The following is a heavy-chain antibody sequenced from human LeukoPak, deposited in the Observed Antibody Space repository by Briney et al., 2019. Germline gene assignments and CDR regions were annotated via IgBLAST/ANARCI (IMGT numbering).Heavy chain of an antibody. CDR2: ISYDGSNK. V-gene: IGHV3-30*18. CDR3: AKDPPGSSGPGAFDI. J-gene: IGHJ3*02. CDR1: GFTFSSYG. Sequence: GGSPRLSCAASGFTFSSYGMHWVRQAPGKGLEWVAVISYDGSNKYYADSVKGRFTISRDNSKNTLYLQMNSLRAEDTAVYYCAKDPPGSSGPGAFDIWGQGTMVTVSS. D-gene: IGHD6-19*01.